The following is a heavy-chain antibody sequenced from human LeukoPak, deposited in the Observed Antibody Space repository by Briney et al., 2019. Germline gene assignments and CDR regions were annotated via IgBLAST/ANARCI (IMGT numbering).Heavy chain of an antibody. V-gene: IGHV3-15*01. Sequence: PGGSLRLSCAAPGFTFSNAWMSWVRQAPGKGLEWVGRIKSKTDGGTTDYAAPVKGRFTISRDDSKNTLYLQMNSLKTEDTAVYYCTTDWSWTAMVRGGIYWGQGTLVTVSS. D-gene: IGHD5-18*01. J-gene: IGHJ4*02. CDR3: TTDWSWTAMVRGGIY. CDR1: GFTFSNAW. CDR2: IKSKTDGGTT.